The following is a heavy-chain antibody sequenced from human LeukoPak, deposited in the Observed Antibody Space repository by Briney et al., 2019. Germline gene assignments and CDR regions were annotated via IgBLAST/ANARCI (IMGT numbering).Heavy chain of an antibody. CDR1: GVSISSGGYC. CDR2: IYYGGTT. J-gene: IGHJ5*02. CDR3: ARGSSSFNSFDP. Sequence: SETLSLTCTVSGVSISSGGYCWSWIRQRPGKGLEWIGYIYYGGTTYYNPSLKSRVIISVDTSKNQFSLKLSSVTAADTAVYYCARGSSSFNSFDPWGQGTLLTVSS. V-gene: IGHV4-31*03. D-gene: IGHD6-13*01.